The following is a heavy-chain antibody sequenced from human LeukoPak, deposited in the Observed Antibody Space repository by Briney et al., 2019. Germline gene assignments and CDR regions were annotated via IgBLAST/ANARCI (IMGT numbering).Heavy chain of an antibody. D-gene: IGHD3-16*01. CDR1: GGSFSGYY. CDR3: ARDGAPGGSAYFDY. Sequence: PSETLSLTCAVYGGSFSGYYWSWIRQPPGKGLEWIGEINHSGSTNYTPSLKSRVAMSVDTSKKQFSLKLNSVTSADTAVYFCARDGAPGGSAYFDYWGQGTLVTVSS. J-gene: IGHJ4*02. V-gene: IGHV4-34*01. CDR2: INHSGST.